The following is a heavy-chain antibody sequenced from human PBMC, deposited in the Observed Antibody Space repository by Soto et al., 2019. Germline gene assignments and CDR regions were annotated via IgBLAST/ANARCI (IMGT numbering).Heavy chain of an antibody. CDR2: INPSGGST. J-gene: IGHJ4*02. CDR1: GYTFTNYY. CDR3: ARDRELLHGDSTASYFDY. V-gene: IGHV1-46*01. D-gene: IGHD4-17*01. Sequence: GASVKVSCKASGYTFTNYYMHWVRQAPGQGLEWMGIINPSGGSTSYAQKFQGRVTMTRDTSTSTVHMELSSLRSEDTAVYYCARDRELLHGDSTASYFDYWGQGTPVTVSS.